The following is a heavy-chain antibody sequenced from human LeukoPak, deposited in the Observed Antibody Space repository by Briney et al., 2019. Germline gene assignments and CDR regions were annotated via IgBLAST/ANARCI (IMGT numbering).Heavy chain of an antibody. D-gene: IGHD5-24*01. CDR3: ATEEGYNAY. V-gene: IGHV4-34*01. CDR1: GGSFSAYY. CDR2: IHHSGST. J-gene: IGHJ4*02. Sequence: PSETLSLACAVYGGSFSAYYWSWIRQSPGKGLEWIGEIHHSGSTKYNPSLKSRVTISVDMSQSQFYLRLTSVTAADTAVYYYATEEGYNAYWGQGILVTVSS.